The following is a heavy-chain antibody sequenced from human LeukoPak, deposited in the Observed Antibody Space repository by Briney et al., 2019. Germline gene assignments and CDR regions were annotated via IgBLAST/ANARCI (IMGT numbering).Heavy chain of an antibody. D-gene: IGHD5-12*01. CDR3: ARGSGYSGYDYGPDAFDI. Sequence: PSETLSLTCTVSGGSISSGGYYWSWLRQHPGKGLEWIGYIYYSGSTYYNPSLKSRVTISVDTSKNQFSLKLSSVTAADTAVYYCARGSGYSGYDYGPDAFDIWGQGTMVTVSS. CDR1: GGSISSGGYY. V-gene: IGHV4-31*03. CDR2: IYYSGST. J-gene: IGHJ3*02.